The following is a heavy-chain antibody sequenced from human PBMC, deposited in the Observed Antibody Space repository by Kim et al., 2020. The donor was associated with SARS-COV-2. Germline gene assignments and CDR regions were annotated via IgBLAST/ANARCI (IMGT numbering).Heavy chain of an antibody. CDR3: AKEGDTAMNYYFDY. J-gene: IGHJ4*02. V-gene: IGHV3-43*01. Sequence: GGSLRLSCAASGFTFDDYTMHWVRQAPGKGLEWVSLISWDGGSTYYADSVKGRFTISRDNSKNSLYLQMNSLRTEDTALYYCAKEGDTAMNYYFDYWGQGTLVTVSS. CDR1: GFTFDDYT. D-gene: IGHD5-18*01. CDR2: ISWDGGST.